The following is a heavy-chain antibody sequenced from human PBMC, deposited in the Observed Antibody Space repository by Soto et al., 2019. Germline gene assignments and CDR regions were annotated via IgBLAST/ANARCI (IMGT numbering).Heavy chain of an antibody. CDR3: ARQNGCSGGSCYSRAMDV. V-gene: IGHV5-51*01. CDR1: GYSFTSYW. J-gene: IGHJ6*02. D-gene: IGHD2-15*01. CDR2: IYPGDSDT. Sequence: GESLKISCKGSGYSFTSYWIGWVRQMPGKGLEWMGIIYPGDSDTRYSPSFQGQVTISADKSISTAYLQWSSLKASDTAMYYCARQNGCSGGSCYSRAMDVWGQGTTVTVSS.